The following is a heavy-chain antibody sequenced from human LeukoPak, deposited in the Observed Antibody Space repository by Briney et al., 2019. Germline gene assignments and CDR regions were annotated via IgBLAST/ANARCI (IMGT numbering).Heavy chain of an antibody. Sequence: SETLSLTCTVSGGSISSSSYYWGWIRQPPGKGLEWIGSIYYSGSTYYNPSLKSRVTISVDTSKYQFSLKLSSVTAADTAVYYCARDRLLDSSGCYDYWGQGTLVTVSS. CDR3: ARDRLLDSSGCYDY. V-gene: IGHV4-39*07. CDR1: GGSISSSSYY. J-gene: IGHJ4*02. D-gene: IGHD3-22*01. CDR2: IYYSGST.